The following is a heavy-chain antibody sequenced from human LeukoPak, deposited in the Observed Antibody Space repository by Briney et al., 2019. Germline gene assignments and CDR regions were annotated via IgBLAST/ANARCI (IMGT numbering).Heavy chain of an antibody. Sequence: ASVKVSCKASGYTFTSYGISWVRQAPGQGLEWMGWISAYNGNTNYAQKLQGRVTMTTDTSTSTAYMEPRSLRSDDTAVYYCAREPPYSGYDSHPPVDYWGQGTLVTVSS. CDR2: ISAYNGNT. CDR1: GYTFTSYG. D-gene: IGHD5-12*01. V-gene: IGHV1-18*01. CDR3: AREPPYSGYDSHPPVDY. J-gene: IGHJ4*02.